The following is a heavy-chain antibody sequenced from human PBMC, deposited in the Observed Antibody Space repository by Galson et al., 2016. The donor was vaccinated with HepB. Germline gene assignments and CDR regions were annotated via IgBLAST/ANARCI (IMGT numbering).Heavy chain of an antibody. CDR1: GYSLTTYY. D-gene: IGHD2-2*01. Sequence: SVKVSCKAFGYSLTTYYMQWVRQAPGQGLEWLATISPSGDTTNYAPTFQGRVSVTRDTSTSTVYLELSSLRSEDTAIYFCARDENAFNFDFWGQGTLVTVSS. CDR2: ISPSGDTT. CDR3: ARDENAFNFDF. V-gene: IGHV1-46*01. J-gene: IGHJ4*02.